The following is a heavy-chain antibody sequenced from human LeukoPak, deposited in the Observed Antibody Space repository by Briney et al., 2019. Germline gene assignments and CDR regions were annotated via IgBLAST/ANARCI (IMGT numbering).Heavy chain of an antibody. CDR3: ARAGVRYFDSSGLYAFDF. V-gene: IGHV4-39*01. J-gene: IGHJ3*01. Sequence: SETLSLTCAVSGGSVSSTSYYWAWIRQPPGKGLEWIGTIYYSGSTYHNPSLKSRVTMSVDTSRNQFSLKLSSVDAADTAVYYCARAGVRYFDSSGLYAFDFWGQGTTVTVSS. D-gene: IGHD3-22*01. CDR1: GGSVSSTSYY. CDR2: IYYSGST.